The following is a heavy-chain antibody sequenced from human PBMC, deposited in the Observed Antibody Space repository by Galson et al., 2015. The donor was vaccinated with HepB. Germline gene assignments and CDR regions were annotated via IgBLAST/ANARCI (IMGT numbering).Heavy chain of an antibody. V-gene: IGHV3-30*04. CDR1: GFTFSSYA. J-gene: IGHJ4*02. Sequence: SLRLSCAASGFTFSSYAMHWVRQAPGKGLEWVAVISYDGSNKYYADSVKGRFTISRDNSKNTLYLQMNSLRAEDTAVYYCARKHLPLDYWGQGTLVTVSS. CDR2: ISYDGSNK. CDR3: ARKHLPLDY.